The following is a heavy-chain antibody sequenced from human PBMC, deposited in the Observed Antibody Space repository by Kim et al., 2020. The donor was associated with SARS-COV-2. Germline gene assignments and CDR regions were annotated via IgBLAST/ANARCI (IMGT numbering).Heavy chain of an antibody. V-gene: IGHV3-30-3*01. CDR3: ARDLRLDYYDSSGIDY. J-gene: IGHJ4*02. CDR1: GFTFSSYA. Sequence: GGSLRLSCAASGFTFSSYAMHWVRQAPGKGLEWVAVISYDGSNKYYADSVKGRFTISRDNSKNTLYLQMNSLRAEDTAVYYCARDLRLDYYDSSGIDYWGQGTLVTVSS. CDR2: ISYDGSNK. D-gene: IGHD3-22*01.